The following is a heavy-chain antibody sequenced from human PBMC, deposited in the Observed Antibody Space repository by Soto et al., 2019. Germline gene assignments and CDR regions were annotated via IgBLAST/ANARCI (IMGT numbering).Heavy chain of an antibody. CDR2: IYPSDSDT. J-gene: IGHJ3*02. V-gene: IGHV5-51*01. D-gene: IGHD2-21*02. CDR1: GYSFSTYW. Sequence: GESLKISCKGSGYSFSTYWIGWVRQMPGKGLEWMAIIYPSDSDTKYNPSFQGQVTISADKSITTAYLRWSSLKASDTAMYYCAREGTALSAFDIWGQGTMVTVSS. CDR3: AREGTALSAFDI.